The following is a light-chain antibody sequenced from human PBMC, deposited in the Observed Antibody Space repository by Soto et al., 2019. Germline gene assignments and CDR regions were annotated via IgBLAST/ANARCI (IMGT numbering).Light chain of an antibody. J-gene: IGLJ3*02. V-gene: IGLV2-23*01. CDR2: EGS. CDR1: SGDIGSHKL. Sequence: QSVLTQPASVSGSLGPSVTISCSGTSGDIGSHKLVSWYQQHPGKAPKLIIFEGSDRPSGVSDRFSGSKSGNTASLTISGLQADDEADYFCSSYLGTLLFGGGTKLTVL. CDR3: SSYLGTLL.